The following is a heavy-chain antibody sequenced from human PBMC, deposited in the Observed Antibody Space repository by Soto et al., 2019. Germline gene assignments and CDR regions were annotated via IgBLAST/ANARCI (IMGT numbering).Heavy chain of an antibody. CDR2: SNPNSGGT. J-gene: IGHJ4*02. CDR1: GYTFTGYY. Sequence: QVQLVQSGAEVKKPGASVKVSCKASGYTFTGYYMHWVQQAPGQGLEWMGWSNPNSGGTNYAEKCKRGVSVTVATALSSANVELSRRRSGDTAVYFCAMGMVRGGRPEPGPRQRTTIDYWGQGTLVAVSS. CDR3: AMGMVRGGRPEPGPRQRTTIDY. V-gene: IGHV1-2*02. D-gene: IGHD3-10*01.